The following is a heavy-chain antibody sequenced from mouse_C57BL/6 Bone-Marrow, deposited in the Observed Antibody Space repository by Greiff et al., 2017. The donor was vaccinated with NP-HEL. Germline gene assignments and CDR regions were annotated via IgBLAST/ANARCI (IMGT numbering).Heavy chain of an antibody. J-gene: IGHJ2*01. Sequence: VQRVESGAELVRPGTSVKMSCKASGYTFTNYWIGWAKQRPGHGLEWIGDIYPGGGYTNYNEKFKGKATLTADKSSSTAYMQFSSLTSEDSAIYYCAREPSFDYWGQGTTLTVSS. CDR2: IYPGGGYT. CDR3: AREPSFDY. CDR1: GYTFTNYW. V-gene: IGHV1-63*01.